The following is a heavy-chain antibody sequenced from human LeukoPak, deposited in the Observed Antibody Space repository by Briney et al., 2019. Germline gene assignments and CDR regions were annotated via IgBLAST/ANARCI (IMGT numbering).Heavy chain of an antibody. Sequence: ASVKVSCKASGYTFTSYYMHWVRQAPGQGLEWMGIINPSGGSTSYAQKFQGRVTMTRDMSTSTVYMELSSLRSEDTAVYYCARDYGGNLFDYWGQGTLVTVSS. J-gene: IGHJ4*02. CDR2: INPSGGST. CDR3: ARDYGGNLFDY. V-gene: IGHV1-46*01. CDR1: GYTFTSYY. D-gene: IGHD4-23*01.